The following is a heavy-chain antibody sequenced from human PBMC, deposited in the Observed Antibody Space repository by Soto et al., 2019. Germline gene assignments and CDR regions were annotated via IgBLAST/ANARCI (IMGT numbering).Heavy chain of an antibody. J-gene: IGHJ6*02. CDR1: GYSISSGSY. V-gene: IGHV4-61*01. CDR3: ARDGDGRMTTNPYYYNGMDV. Sequence: SETLSLTCTVSGYSISSGSYWAWIRQPPGKGLEWIGYVFYTGRANYNASLKSRVSISLDTSNYQFSLKLSSVTAADTAVYYCARDGDGRMTTNPYYYNGMDVWGPGTTVTVSS. D-gene: IGHD4-4*01. CDR2: VFYTGRA.